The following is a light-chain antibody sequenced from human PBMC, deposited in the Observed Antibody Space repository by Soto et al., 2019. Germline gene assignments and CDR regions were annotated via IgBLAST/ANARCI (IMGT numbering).Light chain of an antibody. CDR1: QSISRW. J-gene: IGKJ1*01. Sequence: DIQMTQSPFTLSASVGDRVTITCRASQSISRWLAGYQQKPGKAPKLLIYRASSLESGVPSRFSGSGSGTEFTLTISGLQSDDSATYYCQQYQTWTFGQGTKVEIK. CDR3: QQYQTWT. CDR2: RAS. V-gene: IGKV1-5*03.